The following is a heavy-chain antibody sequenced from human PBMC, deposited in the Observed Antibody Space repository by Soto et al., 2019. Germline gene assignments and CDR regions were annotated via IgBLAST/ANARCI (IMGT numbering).Heavy chain of an antibody. D-gene: IGHD4-4*01. J-gene: IGHJ5*02. CDR3: ARVHSARNWFDA. Sequence: SETLSLTCTFSGDSVSSASFYWIWMRQAPGKGLEWIGFIYFSGSTNYNPSLKSRVTMSLDTSKNQFSLNLSSVTPADTAVYYCARVHSARNWFDAWGQGTLVTVSS. CDR2: IYFSGST. CDR1: GDSVSSASFY. V-gene: IGHV4-61*01.